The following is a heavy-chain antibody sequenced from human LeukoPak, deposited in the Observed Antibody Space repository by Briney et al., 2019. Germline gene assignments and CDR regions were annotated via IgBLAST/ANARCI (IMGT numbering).Heavy chain of an antibody. V-gene: IGHV3-21*01. CDR3: CGSEGYRSPTNWFDP. D-gene: IGHD6-13*01. CDR1: GFTFSTYS. CDR2: ISSSSSYI. Sequence: GGSLRLSCAASGFTFSTYSMNWVRQAPGKGLEWVSSISSSSSYIYYADSVQGGFTISRDNARNSLFLQMNSLRVEDTAVYYCCGSEGYRSPTNWFDPWGQGTLVTVSS. J-gene: IGHJ5*02.